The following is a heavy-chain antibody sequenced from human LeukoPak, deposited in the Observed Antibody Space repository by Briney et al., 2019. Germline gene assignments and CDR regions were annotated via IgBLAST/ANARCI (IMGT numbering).Heavy chain of an antibody. CDR2: IKQDGSEK. D-gene: IGHD2-2*01. CDR3: AREYPNCSSTSCYYDYYYYYGMDV. V-gene: IGHV3-7*01. J-gene: IGHJ6*02. CDR1: GFTFSSYW. Sequence: GGSLRLSCAASGFTFSSYWMIWVGQAPGKGLEWVANIKQDGSEKYYVDSVKGRSTISRDNAKNSLYLQMNSLRAEDTAVYYCAREYPNCSSTSCYYDYYYYYGMDVWGQGTTVTVSS.